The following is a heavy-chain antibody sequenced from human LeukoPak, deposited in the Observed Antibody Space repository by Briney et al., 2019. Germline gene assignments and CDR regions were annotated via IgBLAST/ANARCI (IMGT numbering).Heavy chain of an antibody. CDR3: ARDPGPKHPKDYYYYYGMDV. CDR1: GFTFSSYA. D-gene: IGHD7-27*01. CDR2: ISSSGSTI. Sequence: GGSLRLSCAASGFTFSSYAMSWVRQAPGKGLEWVSYISSSGSTIYYADSVKGRFTISRDNAKNSLYLQMNSLRAEDTAVYYCARDPGPKHPKDYYYYYGMDVWGQGTTVTVSS. J-gene: IGHJ6*02. V-gene: IGHV3-48*04.